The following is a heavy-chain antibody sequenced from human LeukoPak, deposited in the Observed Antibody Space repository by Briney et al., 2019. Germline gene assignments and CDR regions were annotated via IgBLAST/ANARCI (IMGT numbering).Heavy chain of an antibody. J-gene: IGHJ4*02. Sequence: GGSLRLSCAASGFTFSRNAMNWVRQAPGKELEWVAAISGNGLGTYYADSVKGRFNISRDNSRNTLYLQMNSLRIEDTAFYYCAKDANYLRSSGYLVPIDFWGQGTLVTVSS. D-gene: IGHD3-22*01. CDR2: ISGNGLGT. V-gene: IGHV3-23*01. CDR3: AKDANYLRSSGYLVPIDF. CDR1: GFTFSRNA.